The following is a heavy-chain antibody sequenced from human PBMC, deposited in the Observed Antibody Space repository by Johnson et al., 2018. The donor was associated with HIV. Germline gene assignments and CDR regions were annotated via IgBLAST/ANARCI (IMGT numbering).Heavy chain of an antibody. Sequence: VQLVESGGGLVQPGGSLRLSCAASGFTFSSYWMSWVRQAPGKGLEWVANIKQDGSEKYYVDSVKGRFTISRDNSKNTLYLQMISLRAEDTAVYYCARDDTEADGAFDIWGQGTMVTVSS. D-gene: IGHD2-2*02. J-gene: IGHJ3*02. CDR1: GFTFSSYW. CDR2: IKQDGSEK. V-gene: IGHV3-7*01. CDR3: ARDDTEADGAFDI.